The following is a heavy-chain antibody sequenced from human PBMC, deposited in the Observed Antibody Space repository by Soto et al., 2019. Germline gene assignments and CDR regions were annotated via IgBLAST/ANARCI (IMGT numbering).Heavy chain of an antibody. CDR2: IYYSGST. Sequence: QVQLQESGPGLVKPSETLSLTCTVSGGSISSYYWSWIRQPPGKGLEWIGYIYYSGSTNYNPSLKSRVTISVDTSKNQFSLKLSSVTAADTAVYYCARSLRYSSGWYNQTWYFDLWGRGTLVTVSS. CDR1: GGSISSYY. CDR3: ARSLRYSSGWYNQTWYFDL. V-gene: IGHV4-59*01. D-gene: IGHD6-19*01. J-gene: IGHJ2*01.